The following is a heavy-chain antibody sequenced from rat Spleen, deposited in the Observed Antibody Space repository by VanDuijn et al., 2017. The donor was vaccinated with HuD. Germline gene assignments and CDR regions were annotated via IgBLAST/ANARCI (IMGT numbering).Heavy chain of an antibody. CDR2: ISYDGSST. CDR1: GFTFSDYY. CDR3: VRQVYLRDWYFDF. J-gene: IGHJ1*01. V-gene: IGHV5-29*01. Sequence: EVQLVESDGGLVQPGRSLKLSCAASGFTFSDYYMAWVRQAPTKGLEWVATISYDGSSTYYRDSVKGRFTISRDNANNTLYLEMDSLRSADTATYDSVRQVYLRDWYFDFCGPGTMVTVSS. D-gene: IGHD4-4*01.